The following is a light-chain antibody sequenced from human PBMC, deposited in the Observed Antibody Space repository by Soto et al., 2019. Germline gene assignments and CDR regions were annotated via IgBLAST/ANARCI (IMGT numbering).Light chain of an antibody. CDR1: QTVRTNY. CDR3: QQYSDSPLT. Sequence: EIVLTQSPGTLSLSPGERATLSCRASQTVRTNYLAWFQHKPGQAPRLLSYGASSRATGIPDRFSGSGSGRDFTLTINRLEPEDFAVYFCQQYSDSPLTFGGGTKVEIK. CDR2: GAS. J-gene: IGKJ4*01. V-gene: IGKV3-20*01.